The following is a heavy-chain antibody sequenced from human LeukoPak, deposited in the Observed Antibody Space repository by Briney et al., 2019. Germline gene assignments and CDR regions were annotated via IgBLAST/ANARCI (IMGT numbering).Heavy chain of an antibody. J-gene: IGHJ4*02. V-gene: IGHV3-7*05. CDR1: GFIFSSYY. CDR2: IKQDGSDQ. D-gene: IGHD5-24*01. Sequence: GGSLRLSCAASGFIFSSYYMSWVRQAPGKGLEWVATIKQDGSDQYYVDSLKGRFTISRDNANNSLYLQMNILRVEDTAVYYCARGAWRQFDNWGQGTLVTVSS. CDR3: ARGAWRQFDN.